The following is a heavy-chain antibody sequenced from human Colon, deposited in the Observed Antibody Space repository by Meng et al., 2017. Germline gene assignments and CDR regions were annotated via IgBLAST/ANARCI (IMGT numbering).Heavy chain of an antibody. Sequence: QVQLQESGPRLVKPSQTLSLTCTVSGDSVSSNSHYWTWIRQHPGTGLEWIGYIYSGGISHYNPSLKSRITMSIDTSKNQFSLQLTSVTAADTAIYYCARDPLAVGPTDRGLDSWGQGTLVTVSS. D-gene: IGHD1-26*01. CDR2: IYSGGIS. J-gene: IGHJ4*02. CDR1: GDSVSSNSHY. V-gene: IGHV4-31*03. CDR3: ARDPLAVGPTDRGLDS.